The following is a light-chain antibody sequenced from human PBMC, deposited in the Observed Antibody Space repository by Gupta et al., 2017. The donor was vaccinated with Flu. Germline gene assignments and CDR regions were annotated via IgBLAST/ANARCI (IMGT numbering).Light chain of an antibody. CDR2: DDS. CDR1: NIESKS. CDR3: QVWDSSSDHPNWV. V-gene: IGLV3-21*02. Sequence: TARITCGGNNIESKSVHWYQQEPGQAPVLVVYDDSDRHSGIPERFSGSNSGNAATLTISRVEAGDEAEYDCQVWDSSSDHPNWVFGGGTKLTVL. J-gene: IGLJ3*02.